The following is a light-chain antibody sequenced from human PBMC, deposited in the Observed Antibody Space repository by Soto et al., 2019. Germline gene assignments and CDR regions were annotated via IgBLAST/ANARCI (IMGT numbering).Light chain of an antibody. CDR2: EVT. V-gene: IGLV2-14*01. CDR1: SSDVGGYNF. CDR3: SSYAGSNNLHVL. J-gene: IGLJ2*01. Sequence: QSVLTQPASVSGSPGQSITISCTGTSSDVGGYNFVSWYQQQPGKAPKLMVYEVTNRPSGVSYRFSGSKSGNTASLTISGLQAEDEADYFCSSYAGSNNLHVLFGGGTKLTVL.